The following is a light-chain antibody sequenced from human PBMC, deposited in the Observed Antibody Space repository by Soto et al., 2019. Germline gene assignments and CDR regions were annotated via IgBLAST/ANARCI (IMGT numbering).Light chain of an antibody. CDR1: QSVSSN. V-gene: IGKV3D-15*01. CDR2: GAS. CDR3: QQYNNWPQLT. J-gene: IGKJ4*01. Sequence: EIVMTQSPATLSVSPGERATLSCRASQSVSSNLAWYQQKPGQAPRLLIYGASTRATGISASFSGSGSGTEFTLTISSLQSEDFAVYYCQQYNNWPQLTFGGGTKVEIK.